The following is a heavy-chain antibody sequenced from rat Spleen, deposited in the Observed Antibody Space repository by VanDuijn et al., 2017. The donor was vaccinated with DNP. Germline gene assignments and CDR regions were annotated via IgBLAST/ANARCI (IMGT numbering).Heavy chain of an antibody. CDR2: ISYDGSST. J-gene: IGHJ2*01. CDR1: GFIFSDFY. D-gene: IGHD1-1*01. V-gene: IGHV5-20*01. CDR3: TTGVVDY. Sequence: EVQLVESGGGLVQPGRSLKLSCAASGFIFSDFYMAWVRQAPTKGLEWVASISYDGSSTYHRDSVKGRFTISRDNAKSTLYLQMDSLRSEDTATYYCTTGVVDYWGQGVMVTVSS.